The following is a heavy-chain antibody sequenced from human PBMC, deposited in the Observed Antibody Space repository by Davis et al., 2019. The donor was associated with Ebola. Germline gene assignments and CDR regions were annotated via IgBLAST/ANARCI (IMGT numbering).Heavy chain of an antibody. Sequence: GGSLRLSCAASGFTFSSYWMSWVRQAPGKGLEWVANIKEDGSDKYYVDSVKGRFTISRDNAKNSLYLQMNSLRAEDTAVYYCARDLKGGFSSVNWFDPWGQGTLVTVSS. D-gene: IGHD3-16*01. V-gene: IGHV3-7*03. CDR3: ARDLKGGFSSVNWFDP. CDR2: IKEDGSDK. J-gene: IGHJ5*02. CDR1: GFTFSSYW.